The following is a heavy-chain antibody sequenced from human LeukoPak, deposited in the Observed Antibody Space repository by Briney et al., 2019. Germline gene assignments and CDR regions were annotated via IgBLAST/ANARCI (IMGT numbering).Heavy chain of an antibody. CDR1: GYSFTSYW. CDR3: ARRDYYDSSGYYYLDY. V-gene: IGHV5-51*03. Sequence: PGESLKIPCKGSGYSFTSYWIGWVRQMPGRGLEWMGIIYPGDSDTRYSPSFQGQVTISADKSISTAYLQWSSLKASDTAMYYCARRDYYDSSGYYYLDYWGQGTLVTVSS. D-gene: IGHD3-22*01. J-gene: IGHJ4*02. CDR2: IYPGDSDT.